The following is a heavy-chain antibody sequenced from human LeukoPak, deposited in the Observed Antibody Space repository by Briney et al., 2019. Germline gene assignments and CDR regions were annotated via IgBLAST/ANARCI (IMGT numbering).Heavy chain of an antibody. V-gene: IGHV1-69*02. CDR2: IIPILGIA. Sequence: GSSVKVSCKASGGTFSSYTISWVRQAPGLGLEWMGRIIPILGIANYARKFQGRVSITADKSTSTAYMELSSLRSEDTAVYYCAKTRFVRYHQIDGFDYWGQGTLVTDSS. J-gene: IGHJ4*02. CDR1: GGTFSSYT. D-gene: IGHD1-14*01. CDR3: AKTRFVRYHQIDGFDY.